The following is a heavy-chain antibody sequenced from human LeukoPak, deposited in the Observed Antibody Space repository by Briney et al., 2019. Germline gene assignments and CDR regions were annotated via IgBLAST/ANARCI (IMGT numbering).Heavy chain of an antibody. CDR1: GYTFTSYG. V-gene: IGHV1-18*01. Sequence: GASVKVSCKASGYTFTSYGISWVRQAPGQGLEWMGWISAYNGNTNYAQKVQGRVTMTTGTSTSTAYMELRSLRSDDTAVYYCARPSIVGATTAVDYWGQGTLVTVSS. D-gene: IGHD1-26*01. J-gene: IGHJ4*02. CDR3: ARPSIVGATTAVDY. CDR2: ISAYNGNT.